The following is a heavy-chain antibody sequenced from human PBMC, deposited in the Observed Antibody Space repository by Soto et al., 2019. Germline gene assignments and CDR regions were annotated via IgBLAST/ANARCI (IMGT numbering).Heavy chain of an antibody. CDR3: ARPSPRYCSGGSCLEFPDAFDI. V-gene: IGHV4-39*01. D-gene: IGHD2-15*01. CDR2: IYYSGST. CDR1: GGSISSSSYY. Sequence: QLQLQESGPGLVKPSETLSLTCTVSGGSISSSSYYWGWIRQPPGKGLEWIGSIYYSGSTYYNPSLKSRVTISVDTSKNQFSLKLSSATAADTAVYYCARPSPRYCSGGSCLEFPDAFDIWGQGTMVTVSS. J-gene: IGHJ3*02.